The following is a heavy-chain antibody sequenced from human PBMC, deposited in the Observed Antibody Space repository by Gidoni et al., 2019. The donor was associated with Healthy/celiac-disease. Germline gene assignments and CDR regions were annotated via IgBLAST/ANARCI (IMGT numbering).Heavy chain of an antibody. CDR3: AREYYYDSSRAFDY. D-gene: IGHD3-22*01. J-gene: IGHJ4*02. CDR1: GFTFSSYG. Sequence: QVQLVESGGGVVQPGRALRLSCAASGFTFSSYGMHWFRQAPGKGLEWVAVIWYDGSNKYYADSVKGRFTISRDNSKNTLYLQMNSLRAEDTAVYYCAREYYYDSSRAFDYWGQGTLVTVSS. V-gene: IGHV3-33*08. CDR2: IWYDGSNK.